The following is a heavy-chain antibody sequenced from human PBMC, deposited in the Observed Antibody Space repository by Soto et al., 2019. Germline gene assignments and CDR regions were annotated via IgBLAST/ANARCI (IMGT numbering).Heavy chain of an antibody. J-gene: IGHJ5*02. V-gene: IGHV4-59*01. CDR1: GGSISSYY. D-gene: IGHD2-2*01. CDR3: ARGIFGCSSTSCYLSWFDP. Sequence: QVQLQESGPGLVKPSETLSLTCTVSGGSISSYYWSWIRQPPGKGLEWIGYIYYSGSTNYNPSLKSRVTISVDTSKNQFSRKLSSVTAADTAVYYCARGIFGCSSTSCYLSWFDPWGQGTLVTVSS. CDR2: IYYSGST.